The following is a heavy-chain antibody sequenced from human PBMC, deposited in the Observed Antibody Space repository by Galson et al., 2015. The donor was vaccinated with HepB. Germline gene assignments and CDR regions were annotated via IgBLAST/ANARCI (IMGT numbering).Heavy chain of an antibody. CDR3: SRLRPMDTGKFYYYGMDV. CDR2: IRTKADSYAT. V-gene: IGHV3-73*01. Sequence: SLRLSCAASGFTFSGSAIHWVRQASGKGLEWVGRIRTKADSYATAYEGSLQGRFTISRDDSKNMAYLQMNSLKTEDTAVYYCSRLRPMDTGKFYYYGMDVWGRGTTVTVSS. D-gene: IGHD3-10*01. J-gene: IGHJ6*02. CDR1: GFTFSGSA.